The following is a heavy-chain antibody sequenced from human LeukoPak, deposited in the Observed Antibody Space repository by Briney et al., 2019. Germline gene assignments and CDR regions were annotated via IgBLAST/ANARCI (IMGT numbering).Heavy chain of an antibody. CDR3: ARDPAKGAATYFDY. J-gene: IGHJ4*02. Sequence: GGPLRLSCTASGFPFSNYAMNWVRQTPGKGLEWVALISFDGGKMYYADSVKGRFTISRDNSKNTLFLQMNSLTVEDTAVYYCARDPAKGAATYFDYWGQGTLVTVSS. CDR1: GFPFSNYA. D-gene: IGHD2-15*01. CDR2: ISFDGGKM. V-gene: IGHV3-30*04.